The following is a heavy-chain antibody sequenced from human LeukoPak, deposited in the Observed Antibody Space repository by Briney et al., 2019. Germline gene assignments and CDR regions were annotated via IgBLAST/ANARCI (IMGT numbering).Heavy chain of an antibody. CDR2: IYPGDSDT. J-gene: IGHJ6*02. D-gene: IGHD3-10*01. Sequence: GESLKISCKGSGYTFTNYWIGWVRQMPGKGLEWMGIIYPGDSDTRYGPSFQGQVTISADKSISTAYPQWSSLGASDTAIYYCARSGQLLWVGDARRPYYYAIDVWGQGTTVTVSS. CDR1: GYTFTNYW. V-gene: IGHV5-51*01. CDR3: ARSGQLLWVGDARRPYYYAIDV.